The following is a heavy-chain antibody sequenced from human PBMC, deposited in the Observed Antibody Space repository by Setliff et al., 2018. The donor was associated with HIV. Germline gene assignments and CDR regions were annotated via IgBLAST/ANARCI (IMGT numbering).Heavy chain of an antibody. V-gene: IGHV4-4*07. CDR3: ARDRHDSSGYYYSYYFDY. D-gene: IGHD3-22*01. Sequence: WETLSLTCTVSGGSISSYYWSWIRQPAGKGLEWFGRIYTSGSTNYNPSLKSRVTMSVDTSKNQFSLKLSSVTAADTAVYYCARDRHDSSGYYYSYYFDYWGQGTLVTVSS. CDR1: GGSISSYY. J-gene: IGHJ4*02. CDR2: IYTSGST.